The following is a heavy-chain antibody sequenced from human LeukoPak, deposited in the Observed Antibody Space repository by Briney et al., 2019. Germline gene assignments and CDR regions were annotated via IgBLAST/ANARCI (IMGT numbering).Heavy chain of an antibody. CDR3: VRESGIAFDY. J-gene: IGHJ4*02. CDR2: IDWDDDK. D-gene: IGHD5-12*01. Sequence: SGPTLVNPTQTLTLTCTFSGFSLSTSGMCGSWIRQPPGKALEWLARIDWDDDKYYSTSLKTRLTISKDTSKNQVVPTTTNMDPVDTATYYCVRESGIAFDYWGQGTLVTVSS. CDR1: GFSLSTSGMC. V-gene: IGHV2-70*11.